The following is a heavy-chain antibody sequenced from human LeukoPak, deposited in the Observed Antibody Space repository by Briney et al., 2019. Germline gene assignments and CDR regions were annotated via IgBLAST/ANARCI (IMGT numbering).Heavy chain of an antibody. J-gene: IGHJ4*02. CDR3: AKGGARLHSYYFDY. V-gene: IGHV3-30*04. Sequence: GGSLRLSCAASGFTFSSYAMHWVRQAPGKGLEWVAVISYDGSNKYYADSVKGRFTISRDNSKNTLYLQLNSLRAEDTAVFYCAKGGARLHSYYFDYWGQGTLVTVSS. CDR1: GFTFSSYA. D-gene: IGHD1-26*01. CDR2: ISYDGSNK.